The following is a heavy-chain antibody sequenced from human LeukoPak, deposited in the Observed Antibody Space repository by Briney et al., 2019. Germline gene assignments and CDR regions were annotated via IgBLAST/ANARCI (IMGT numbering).Heavy chain of an antibody. D-gene: IGHD3-10*01. Sequence: SVKVSCKASGGTFSSYAISWVRQAPGQGLEWMGRIIPILGIANYAQKFQGRVTIIADESTSTAYMELSSLRSEDTAVYYCARAFMGHYYYYYYMDVWGKGTTVTVS. CDR3: ARAFMGHYYYYYYMDV. V-gene: IGHV1-69*04. CDR1: GGTFSSYA. J-gene: IGHJ6*03. CDR2: IIPILGIA.